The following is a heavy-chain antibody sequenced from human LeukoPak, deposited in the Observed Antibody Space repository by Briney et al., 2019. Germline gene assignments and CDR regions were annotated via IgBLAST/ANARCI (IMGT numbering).Heavy chain of an antibody. CDR3: ARLTKYYDILTGYSAGYFDL. V-gene: IGHV4-39*01. D-gene: IGHD3-9*01. CDR1: GGSISISSYY. CDR2: IHYGGST. J-gene: IGHJ2*01. Sequence: SETLSLTCTVSGGSISISSYYWGWIRQPPGQGLEWIGSIHYGGSTYYNPSLKSRVTISVDTANNQFSLELSSVTAADTAVYYCARLTKYYDILTGYSAGYFDLWGRGTLVTVSS.